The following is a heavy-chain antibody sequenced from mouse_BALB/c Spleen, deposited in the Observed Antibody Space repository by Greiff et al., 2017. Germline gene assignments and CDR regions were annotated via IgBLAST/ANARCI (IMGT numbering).Heavy chain of an antibody. CDR3: AGGYDEAWFAY. CDR2: IDPANGNT. CDR1: GYTFTDYN. J-gene: IGHJ3*01. D-gene: IGHD2-2*01. V-gene: IGHV14-3*02. Sequence: VQLQQFGAELVKPGASVKISCKASGYTFTDYNMDWVKQRPEQGLEWIGRIDPANGNTKYDPKFQGKATITADTSSNTAYLQLSSLTSEDTAVYYCAGGYDEAWFAYWGQGTLVTVSA.